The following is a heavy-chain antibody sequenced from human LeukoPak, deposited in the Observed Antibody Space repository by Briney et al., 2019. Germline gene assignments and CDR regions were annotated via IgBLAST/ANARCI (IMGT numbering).Heavy chain of an antibody. CDR3: ARDHVVVIKSRAKGSAFDI. Sequence: SVKVSCKASGGTFSSYAISWVRQAPGQGLEWMGRIIPVFGTANYAQKFQGRVTMTRDTSTSTVYMELSSLRSEDTAVYYCARDHVVVIKSRAKGSAFDIWGQGTMVTVSS. D-gene: IGHD3-22*01. CDR1: GGTFSSYA. CDR2: IIPVFGTA. J-gene: IGHJ3*02. V-gene: IGHV1-69*05.